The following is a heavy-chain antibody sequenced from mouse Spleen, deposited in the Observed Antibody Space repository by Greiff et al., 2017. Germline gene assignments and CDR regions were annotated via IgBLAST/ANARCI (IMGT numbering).Heavy chain of an antibody. V-gene: IGHV1-7*01. CDR2: INPSTGYT. Sequence: QVQLQQSGAELAKPGASVKMSCKASGYTFTSYWMHWVKQRPGQGLEWIGYINPSTGYTEYNQKFKDKATLTADKSSSTAYMQLSSLTSEDSAVYYGARGWDGYYFDYWGQGTTLTVSS. CDR1: GYTFTSYW. D-gene: IGHD4-1*01. CDR3: ARGWDGYYFDY. J-gene: IGHJ2*01.